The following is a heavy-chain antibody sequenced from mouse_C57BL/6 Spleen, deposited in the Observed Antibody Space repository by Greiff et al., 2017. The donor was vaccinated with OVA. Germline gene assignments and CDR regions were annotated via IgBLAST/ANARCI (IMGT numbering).Heavy chain of an antibody. D-gene: IGHD4-1*01. CDR2: ISSGGSYT. CDR1: GFTFSSYG. Sequence: VQLQQSGGDLVKPGGSLKLSCAASGFTFSSYGMSWVRQTPDKRLEWVATISSGGSYTYYPDSVKGQFTISRDNAKNTLYLQMSSLKSEYTAMYYCTRRELGRRDYYAGDYWGQGTAVTFAS. J-gene: IGHJ4*01. V-gene: IGHV5-6*01. CDR3: TRRELGRRDYYAGDY.